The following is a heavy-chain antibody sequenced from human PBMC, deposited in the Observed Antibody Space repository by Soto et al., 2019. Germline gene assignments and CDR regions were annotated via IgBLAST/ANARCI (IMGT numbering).Heavy chain of an antibody. CDR3: ARARGQLGGWFDP. V-gene: IGHV1-69*13. D-gene: IGHD6-6*01. Sequence: GASVKVSCKASGGTFSSYAISWVRQAPGQGLEWSGGIIPIFGTANYAQKFQGRVTITADESTSTAYMELSSLRSEDTAVYYCARARGQLGGWFDPWGQGTLVTVSS. J-gene: IGHJ5*02. CDR1: GGTFSSYA. CDR2: IIPIFGTA.